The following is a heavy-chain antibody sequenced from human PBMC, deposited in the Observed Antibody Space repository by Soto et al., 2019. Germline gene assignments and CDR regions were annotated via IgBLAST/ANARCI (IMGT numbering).Heavy chain of an antibody. CDR2: IYYSGST. CDR3: ARSFSSSGWYPSWPGFDY. CDR1: GGSISSGGYY. Sequence: SETLSLTCTVSGGSISSGGYYWSWIRQHPGKGLEWIGYIYYSGSTYYNPSLKSRVTISVDTSKNQFSLKLSSVTAADTAVYYCARSFSSSGWYPSWPGFDYWGQGTLVTVSS. J-gene: IGHJ4*02. D-gene: IGHD6-19*01. V-gene: IGHV4-31*03.